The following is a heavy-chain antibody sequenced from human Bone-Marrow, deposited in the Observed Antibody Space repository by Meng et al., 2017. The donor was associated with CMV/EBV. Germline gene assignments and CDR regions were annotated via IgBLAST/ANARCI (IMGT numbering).Heavy chain of an antibody. Sequence: GESLKISCAASGFTFSSYAMHWVRQAPGKGLEWVAVISYDGSNKYYADSVKGRFTISRDNSKNTLYLQMNSLRAEDTAVYYCARAAADYYYYYGMDVWGQGTTVTVSS. D-gene: IGHD6-13*01. V-gene: IGHV3-30-3*01. CDR1: GFTFSSYA. J-gene: IGHJ6*02. CDR2: ISYDGSNK. CDR3: ARAAADYYYYYGMDV.